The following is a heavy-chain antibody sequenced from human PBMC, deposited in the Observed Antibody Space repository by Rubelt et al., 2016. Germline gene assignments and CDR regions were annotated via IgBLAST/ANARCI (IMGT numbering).Heavy chain of an antibody. Sequence: QVQLQQWGAGLLKPSETLSLTCAVYGGSFSGYYWSWIRQPPGKGLEWIGEINHSGSTNYNPSLKCRVTISVDTSKNQVSLKLSFVTAADTAVYYCARGRYDFWSGYYPNFDYWGQGTLVTVSS. V-gene: IGHV4-34*01. J-gene: IGHJ4*02. CDR1: GGSFSGYY. CDR2: INHSGST. CDR3: ARGRYDFWSGYYPNFDY. D-gene: IGHD3-3*01.